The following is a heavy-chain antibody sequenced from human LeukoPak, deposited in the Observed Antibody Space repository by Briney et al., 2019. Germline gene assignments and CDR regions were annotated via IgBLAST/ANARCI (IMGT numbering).Heavy chain of an antibody. D-gene: IGHD6-13*01. CDR2: IKQDGSEK. V-gene: IGHV3-7*01. Sequence: PGGSLRLSCAASGFTFSSYAMSWVRQAPGKGLEWVANIKQDGSEKYYVDSVKGRFTISRDNAKNSLYLQMNSLRAEDTAVYYCARIAAAGTFMYYYYYMDVWGKGTTVTVSS. CDR3: ARIAAAGTFMYYYYYMDV. J-gene: IGHJ6*03. CDR1: GFTFSSYA.